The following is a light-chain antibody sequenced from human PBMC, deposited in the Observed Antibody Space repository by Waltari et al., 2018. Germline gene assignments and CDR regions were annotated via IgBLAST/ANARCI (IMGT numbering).Light chain of an antibody. CDR2: PAS. Sequence: DIQMTQSPSFLSASVGDRVTITCRASQTIRSYLNWYQQKPGKAPKLLIYPASSLQSGVPSRFSGTGSGTDFTLTISSLQPEDFATYYCQQSYSSPQTFGQGTKVEIK. J-gene: IGKJ1*01. CDR3: QQSYSSPQT. CDR1: QTIRSY. V-gene: IGKV1-39*01.